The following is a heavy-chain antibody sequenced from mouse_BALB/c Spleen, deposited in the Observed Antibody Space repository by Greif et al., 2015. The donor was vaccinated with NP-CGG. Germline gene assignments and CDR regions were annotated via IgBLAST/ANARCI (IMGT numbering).Heavy chain of an antibody. CDR1: CYTFSSYW. Sequence: QVQLKQSGAELMKPGASVKISCKAICYTFSSYWLEWVQQRPGHGLEWIGAILPGSGSTTYHEKFKGKATFTADTSTNTAYMQLSSLTSEDSAVYYCARGNEYGRFAYWGQGTLVAVSA. J-gene: IGHJ3*01. V-gene: IGHV1-9*01. CDR2: ILPGSGST. CDR3: ARGNEYGRFAY. D-gene: IGHD5-1*01.